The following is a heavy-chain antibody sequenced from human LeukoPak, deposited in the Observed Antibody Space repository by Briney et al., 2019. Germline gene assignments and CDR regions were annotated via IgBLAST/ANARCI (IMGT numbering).Heavy chain of an antibody. CDR1: GFTFSSYS. Sequence: GGSLRLSCAASGFTFSSYSMNWVRQAPGKGLEWVSLISGDGGSTYYADSVKGRFTISRDNSKNSLYLQMNSLRTEDTALYYCAKTGIAAAGTGPWGQGTLVTVSS. J-gene: IGHJ5*02. D-gene: IGHD6-13*01. V-gene: IGHV3-43*02. CDR2: ISGDGGST. CDR3: AKTGIAAAGTGP.